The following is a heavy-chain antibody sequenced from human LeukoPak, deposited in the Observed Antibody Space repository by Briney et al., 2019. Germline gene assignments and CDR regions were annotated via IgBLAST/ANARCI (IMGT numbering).Heavy chain of an antibody. CDR1: GFSFSSNW. D-gene: IGHD3-22*01. CDR3: AKSYYYYDSSGFYYYYGMDV. CDR2: IKRDGSQK. V-gene: IGHV3-7*03. J-gene: IGHJ6*02. Sequence: PGGSLRLSCAAPGFSFSSNWMGWVRQAPGKGLEWVAHIKRDGSQKYYLDSVKGRFTISRDNAKNSLYLQMNSLRVEDTAVYYCAKSYYYYDSSGFYYYYGMDVWGQGTTVTVSS.